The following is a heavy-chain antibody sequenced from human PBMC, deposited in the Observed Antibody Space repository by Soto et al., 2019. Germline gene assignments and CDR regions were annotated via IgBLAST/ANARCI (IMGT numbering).Heavy chain of an antibody. V-gene: IGHV3-23*01. CDR3: AKSRAYGGVTDFDL. CDR2: LSGSGGTT. Sequence: EVQLLESGGGLVQPGGSLRLSCAGSGCTLSNHAMSWVRQSPGRGLEWLSSLSGSGGTTYYEPSVRGRFAISRDTSTKTLFLQMNDLRADDTATYFCAKSRAYGGVTDFDLWGQGTLVTVSS. D-gene: IGHD3-16*01. CDR1: GCTLSNHA. J-gene: IGHJ4*02.